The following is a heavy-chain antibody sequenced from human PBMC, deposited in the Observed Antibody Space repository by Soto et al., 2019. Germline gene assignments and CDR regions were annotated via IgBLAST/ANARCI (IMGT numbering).Heavy chain of an antibody. J-gene: IGHJ4*02. CDR2: ISSSSSYI. V-gene: IGHV3-21*01. CDR3: DLVDIVATRDLDY. D-gene: IGHD5-12*01. Sequence: GGSLRLSCAASGFTFSSYSMNWVRQAPGKGLEWVSSISSSSSYIYYADSVKGRFTISRDNAKNSLYLQMNSLRAEDTAVYYCDLVDIVATRDLDYWGQGTLVTVSS. CDR1: GFTFSSYS.